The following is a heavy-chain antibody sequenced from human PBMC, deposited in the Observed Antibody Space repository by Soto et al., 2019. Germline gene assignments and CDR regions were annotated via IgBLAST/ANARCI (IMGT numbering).Heavy chain of an antibody. V-gene: IGHV3-23*01. CDR3: AKIQGYSSGWYPSDY. CDR1: GFTFSSYA. CDR2: ISGSGGST. J-gene: IGHJ4*02. D-gene: IGHD6-19*01. Sequence: GGSLRLSCAASGFTFSSYAMNWVRQAPGKGLEWVSAISGSGGSTYYADSVKGRFTISRDNSKNTLYLQMNSLRAEDTAVYYCAKIQGYSSGWYPSDYWGQGTLVTVSS.